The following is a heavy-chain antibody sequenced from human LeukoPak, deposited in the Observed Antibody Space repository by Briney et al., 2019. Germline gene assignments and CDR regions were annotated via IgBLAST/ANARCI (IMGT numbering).Heavy chain of an antibody. CDR1: GGSISSSNW. V-gene: IGHV4-4*02. J-gene: IGHJ6*03. CDR2: IYHSGST. Sequence: PSETLSLTCAVSGGSISSSNWWSWVRQPPGKGLEWIGEIYHSGSTNFNPSLNGRVSISRDTTKNLFSLRLRSVTAADTAVYFCARGRVSSSTWYSTYYYYFYMDVWGKGTTVTVSS. CDR3: ARGRVSSSTWYSTYYYYFYMDV. D-gene: IGHD1-1*01.